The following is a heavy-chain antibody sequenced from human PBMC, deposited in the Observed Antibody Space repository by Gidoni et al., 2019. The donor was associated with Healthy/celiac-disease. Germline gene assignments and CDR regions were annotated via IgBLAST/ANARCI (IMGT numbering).Heavy chain of an antibody. J-gene: IGHJ2*01. D-gene: IGHD3-3*01. CDR1: GGSISSYY. Sequence: QVQLQESGPGLVKPSETLSLTCTVSGGSISSYYWSWIRQPPGKGLEWIGYIYYSGSTNYNPSLKSRVTISVDTSKNQFSLKLSSVTAADTAVYYCARGAGEYDFWSGYLRWYFDLWGRGTLVTVSS. CDR3: ARGAGEYDFWSGYLRWYFDL. CDR2: IYYSGST. V-gene: IGHV4-59*01.